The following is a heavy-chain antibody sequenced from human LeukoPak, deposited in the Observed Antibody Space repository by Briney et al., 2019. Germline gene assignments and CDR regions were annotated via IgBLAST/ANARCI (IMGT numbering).Heavy chain of an antibody. V-gene: IGHV3-30*03. CDR3: ATDLSGGWSPDY. Sequence: GRSLRLSCAASGFTFSSYGMHWVRQAPGKGLEWVAFISDDGRIKHHAESVKGRFTISRDDSKNTLYLQVNNVRPEDTAVYYCATDLSGGWSPDYWGQGTLVTVSS. CDR1: GFTFSSYG. J-gene: IGHJ4*02. CDR2: ISDDGRIK. D-gene: IGHD6-19*01.